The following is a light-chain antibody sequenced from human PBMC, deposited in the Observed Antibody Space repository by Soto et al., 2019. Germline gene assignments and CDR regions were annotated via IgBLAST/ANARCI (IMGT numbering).Light chain of an antibody. V-gene: IGKV1-5*03. J-gene: IGKJ1*01. CDR2: KAS. CDR1: QSISSW. CDR3: QHYNSYPWT. Sequence: DIQMTQSPSTLSASVGDRVTITCRASQSISSWLAWYQQKPGKAPKLLIYKASSLESWVPSRFSGSGSGTEFTLTISSLQPDDFGTYYCQHYNSYPWTFGQGTKVEIK.